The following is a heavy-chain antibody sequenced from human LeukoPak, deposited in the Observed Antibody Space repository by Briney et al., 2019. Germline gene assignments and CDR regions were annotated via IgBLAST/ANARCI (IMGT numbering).Heavy chain of an antibody. D-gene: IGHD6-6*01. J-gene: IGHJ4*02. Sequence: GGSLRLSCAASGLTFSSNWMHWVRHPPGKGLVWVSRIDSDGSTTNLADSVKGRFTISRDNSKNTLYLQMNSLRAEDTAVDHCVAIVSARPRWGQGTLVTVSS. V-gene: IGHV3-74*01. CDR3: VAIVSARPR. CDR1: GLTFSSNW. CDR2: IDSDGSTT.